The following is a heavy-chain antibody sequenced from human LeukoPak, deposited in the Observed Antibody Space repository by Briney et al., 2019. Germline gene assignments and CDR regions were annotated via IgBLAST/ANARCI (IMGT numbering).Heavy chain of an antibody. V-gene: IGHV1-69*02. CDR1: GGTFSSYT. J-gene: IGHJ4*02. CDR2: IIPILGIA. D-gene: IGHD6-6*01. Sequence: SVKVSCKASGGTFSSYTISWVRQAPGQGLEWMGRIIPILGIANYAQKFQGRVTITADKSTSTAYMELSSLRSEDTAVYYCAKPHSTNGIAARRGSSLGDWGQGTLVTVSS. CDR3: AKPHSTNGIAARRGSSLGD.